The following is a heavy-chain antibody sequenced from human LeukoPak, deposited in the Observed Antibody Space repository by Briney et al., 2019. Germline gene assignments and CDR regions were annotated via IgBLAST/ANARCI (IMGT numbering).Heavy chain of an antibody. D-gene: IGHD3-22*01. J-gene: IGHJ4*02. CDR1: GFTFSSHD. Sequence: GGSLRLSCAASGFTFSSHDMHWVRQAPGKGLEWVAIISYDGGKKDYADSVKGRFTISRDNSKNTLYLQMNSLRAEDTAVYYCARGYYYDSSGPNIPFDYWGQGTLVTVSS. V-gene: IGHV3-30*03. CDR2: ISYDGGKK. CDR3: ARGYYYDSSGPNIPFDY.